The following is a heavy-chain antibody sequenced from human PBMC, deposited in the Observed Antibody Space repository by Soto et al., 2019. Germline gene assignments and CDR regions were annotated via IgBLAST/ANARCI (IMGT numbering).Heavy chain of an antibody. Sequence: PGGSLRLSCAASGFTFSSYAMHWVRQAPGKGLEWVAVISYDGSNKYYADSVKGRFTISRDNSKNTLYLQMNSLRAEDTAVYYCARDSSIAARPTASGYWGQGTLVTVSS. CDR3: ARDSSIAARPTASGY. J-gene: IGHJ4*02. V-gene: IGHV3-30-3*01. CDR2: ISYDGSNK. D-gene: IGHD6-6*01. CDR1: GFTFSSYA.